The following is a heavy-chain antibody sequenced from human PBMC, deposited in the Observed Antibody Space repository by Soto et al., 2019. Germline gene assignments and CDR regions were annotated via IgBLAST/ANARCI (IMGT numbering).Heavy chain of an antibody. CDR3: ARGYRVIYFYAMDV. CDR2: IIPMFGIG. D-gene: IGHD1-26*01. Sequence: QVQLVQSGAEVKMPGSSVRVSCKASGGSFSKYGISWVRQAPGQGLEWMGGIIPMFGIGNYAEKFLGRVTITADESPSTSHMELSSLRSEDTAVYFCARGYRVIYFYAMDVWGQGTTVTVSS. V-gene: IGHV1-69*01. J-gene: IGHJ6*02. CDR1: GGSFSKYG.